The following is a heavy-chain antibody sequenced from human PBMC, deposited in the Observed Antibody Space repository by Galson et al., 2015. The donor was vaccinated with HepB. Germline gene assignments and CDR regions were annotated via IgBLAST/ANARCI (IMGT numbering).Heavy chain of an antibody. J-gene: IGHJ4*01. CDR1: GFTFINAW. Sequence: SLRLSCAASGFTFINAWMSWVRQAPGKGLEWIGHIKSKSDGGTTDYIVPVKGRFTISRDDSKNTLYLQMNSLKTEDTAVYYWATGSRWFDWFLYWGHGTLVTVSS. CDR3: ATGSRWFDWFLY. V-gene: IGHV3-15*01. D-gene: IGHD3-9*01. CDR2: IKSKSDGGTT.